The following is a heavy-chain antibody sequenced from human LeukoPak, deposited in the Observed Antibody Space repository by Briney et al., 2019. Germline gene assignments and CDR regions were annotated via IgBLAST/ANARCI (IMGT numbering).Heavy chain of an antibody. CDR1: GGSFSGYY. CDR2: INHSGST. Sequence: SETLSLTCAVYGGSFSGYYWSWIRQAPGKGLEWIGEINHSGSTNYNPSLKSRVTISVDTSKNQFSLKLSSVTAADTAVYYCARESARYQLLHYYYGMDVWGQGTTVTVSS. J-gene: IGHJ6*02. D-gene: IGHD2-2*01. V-gene: IGHV4-34*01. CDR3: ARESARYQLLHYYYGMDV.